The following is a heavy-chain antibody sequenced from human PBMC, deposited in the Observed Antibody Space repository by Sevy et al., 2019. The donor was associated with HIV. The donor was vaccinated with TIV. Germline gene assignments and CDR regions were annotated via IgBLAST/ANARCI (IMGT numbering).Heavy chain of an antibody. CDR2: TYYRSKWYN. CDR1: GDSVSSNSAA. V-gene: IGHV6-1*01. D-gene: IGHD3-10*01. CDR3: ARAPSQNTRDYYGSGSYEGHFDY. Sequence: QSQTLSLTCAISGDSVSSNSAAWNWIRQSPSRGLEWLGRTYYRSKWYNDYAVSVKSRITINPDTSKNQFSLQLNSVTPEDTAVYYCARAPSQNTRDYYGSGSYEGHFDYWGQGTLVTVFS. J-gene: IGHJ4*02.